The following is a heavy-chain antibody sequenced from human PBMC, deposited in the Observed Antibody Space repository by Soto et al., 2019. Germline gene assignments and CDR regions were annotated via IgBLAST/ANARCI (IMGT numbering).Heavy chain of an antibody. J-gene: IGHJ4*02. CDR2: INPNSGGT. Sequence: ASVKVSCKASAYTFTGYYMHWVRQAPGQGLEWMGWINPNSGGTNYAQKFQDRVTMTRDTSISTAYMELSRLRSDDTAVYYCARGEVGATTSDYFDYWGQGTLVTVSS. D-gene: IGHD1-26*01. V-gene: IGHV1-2*02. CDR3: ARGEVGATTSDYFDY. CDR1: AYTFTGYY.